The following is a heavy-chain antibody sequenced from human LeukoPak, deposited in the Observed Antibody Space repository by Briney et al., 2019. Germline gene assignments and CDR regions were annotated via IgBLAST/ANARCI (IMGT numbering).Heavy chain of an antibody. J-gene: IGHJ4*02. CDR1: GDSISSDDFY. CDR2: AYASGIT. D-gene: IGHD2-15*01. CDR3: ARDQPRGSAYSPFDY. Sequence: SETLSLTCTVSGDSISSDDFYWSWIRQPAGKGLEWIGRAYASGITNYNPSLNGRVTMSVDTSKSLFSLKLSSVAAADTAVYYCARDQPRGSAYSPFDYWGQGILVTVSS. V-gene: IGHV4-61*02.